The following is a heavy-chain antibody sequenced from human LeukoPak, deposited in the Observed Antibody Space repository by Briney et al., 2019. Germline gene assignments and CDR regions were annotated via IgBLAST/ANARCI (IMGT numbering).Heavy chain of an antibody. CDR2: INPNSGGT. J-gene: IGHJ6*02. Sequence: ASVKVSCKASGYTFTGCYMHWVRQAPGQGLEWMGWINPNSGGTNYAQKFQGRVTMTRDTSISTAYVELSRLRSDDTAVYYCARDSVVEPDYYYGMDVWGQGTTVTVSS. CDR1: GYTFTGCY. D-gene: IGHD2-2*01. V-gene: IGHV1-2*02. CDR3: ARDSVVEPDYYYGMDV.